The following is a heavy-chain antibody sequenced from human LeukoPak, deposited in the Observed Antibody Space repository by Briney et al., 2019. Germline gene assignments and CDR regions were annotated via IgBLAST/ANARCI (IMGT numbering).Heavy chain of an antibody. CDR3: ARDTYYYDSSVVELDY. CDR2: ISYDGSNK. J-gene: IGHJ4*02. D-gene: IGHD3-22*01. V-gene: IGHV3-30*04. Sequence: GGSLRLSCAASGFTFSSYAMHWVRQAPGKGLEWVAVISYDGSNKYYADSVKGRFTISRDNSKNTLYLQMNSLRAEDTAVYYCARDTYYYDSSVVELDYWGQGTLVTVSS. CDR1: GFTFSSYA.